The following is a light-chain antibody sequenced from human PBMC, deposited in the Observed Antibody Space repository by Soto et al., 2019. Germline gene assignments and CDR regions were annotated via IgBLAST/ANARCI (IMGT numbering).Light chain of an antibody. CDR3: LSYDSSLSGWSV. CDR2: GNT. CDR1: SSNIGTGYD. V-gene: IGLV1-40*01. Sequence: QSVLTQPPSVSGAPGQRVTISCTGSSSNIGTGYDVHWYQQLPGTAPKLLIYGNTNRPSGVPDRFSGSKSGTSASLAITGLQGEDEGDYYCLSYDSSLSGWSVFGGGTKLTVL. J-gene: IGLJ2*01.